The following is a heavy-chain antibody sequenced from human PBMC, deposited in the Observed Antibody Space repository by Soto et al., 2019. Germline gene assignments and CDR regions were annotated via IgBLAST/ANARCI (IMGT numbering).Heavy chain of an antibody. Sequence: QVQLQQWGAGLLKPSETLSLTCAVYGGSFSGYYWSWIRQPPGKGLEWIGEINHSGSTNYNPSLKSRVTISVDTSKNQFSLKLSSVTAADTAVYYCARRWRSSSGVFDPWGQGTLVTVSS. CDR2: INHSGST. V-gene: IGHV4-34*01. J-gene: IGHJ5*02. CDR1: GGSFSGYY. D-gene: IGHD6-13*01. CDR3: ARRWRSSSGVFDP.